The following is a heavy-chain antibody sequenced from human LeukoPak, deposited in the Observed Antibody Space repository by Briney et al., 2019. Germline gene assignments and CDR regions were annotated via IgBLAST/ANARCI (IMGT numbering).Heavy chain of an antibody. CDR1: GGSISSSSYY. CDR3: ARVSYGDYDLAGLFDY. CDR2: IYYSGST. J-gene: IGHJ4*02. D-gene: IGHD4-17*01. Sequence: SETLSLTCTVSGGSISSSSYYWGWIRQPPGKGLEWIGSIYYSGSTYYNPSLKSRVTISVDTSKNQFSLKLSSVTAADTAVYYCARVSYGDYDLAGLFDYWGQGTLVTVSS. V-gene: IGHV4-39*07.